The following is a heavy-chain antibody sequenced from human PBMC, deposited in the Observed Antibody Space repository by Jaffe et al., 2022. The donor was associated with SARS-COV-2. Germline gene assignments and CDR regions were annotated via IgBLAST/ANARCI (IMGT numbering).Heavy chain of an antibody. CDR1: GGSISSSSYY. D-gene: IGHD6-13*01. CDR2: IYYSGST. Sequence: QLQLQESGPGLVKPSETLSLTCTVSGGSISSSSYYWGWIRQPPGKGLEWIGSIYYSGSTYYNPSLKSRVTISVDTSKNQFSLKLSSVTAADTAVYYCARQRPPIAAAGDYWGQGTLVTVSS. CDR3: ARQRPPIAAAGDY. J-gene: IGHJ4*02. V-gene: IGHV4-39*01.